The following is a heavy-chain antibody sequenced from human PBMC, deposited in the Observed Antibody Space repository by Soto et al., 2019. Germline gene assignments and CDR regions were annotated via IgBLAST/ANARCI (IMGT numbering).Heavy chain of an antibody. D-gene: IGHD5-18*01. CDR1: GGSIRSGDYY. Sequence: QVQLQESGPGLVKPSQTLSLPCTVSGGSIRSGDYYWSWIRQPPGKGLEWIGYIYYSGSTYYNPSLKSRVTISVDTSKNQFSLKLSSVTAADTAVYYCASARGYSYVTDYWGQGTLVTVSS. J-gene: IGHJ4*02. V-gene: IGHV4-30-4*01. CDR3: ASARGYSYVTDY. CDR2: IYYSGST.